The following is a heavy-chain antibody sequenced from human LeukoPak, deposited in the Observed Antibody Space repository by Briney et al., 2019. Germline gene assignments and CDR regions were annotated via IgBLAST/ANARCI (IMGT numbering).Heavy chain of an antibody. CDR1: GGSISSSSYY. CDR2: IYYSGST. CDR3: ASPLN. Sequence: SETLSLTCTVSGGSISSSSYYWGWIRQPPGKGLEWIGSIYYSGSTYYNLSLKSRVTISVDTSKNQFSLKLSSVTAADTAVYYCASPLNWGQGTLVTVSS. V-gene: IGHV4-39*01. J-gene: IGHJ4*02.